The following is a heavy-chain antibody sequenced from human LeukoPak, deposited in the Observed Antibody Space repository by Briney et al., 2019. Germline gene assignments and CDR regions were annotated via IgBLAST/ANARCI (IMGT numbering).Heavy chain of an antibody. Sequence: PGGSLRLSCAASGFTFSSYAMSWVRQAPGKGLEWVSAISGSGGSTYYADSVKGRFTISRDNSKNTLYLQMNSLRAEDTAVYYCAKDLSSMTIFPGMDWFDPWGQGTLVTVSS. D-gene: IGHD3-3*01. CDR1: GFTFSSYA. CDR3: AKDLSSMTIFPGMDWFDP. J-gene: IGHJ5*02. V-gene: IGHV3-23*01. CDR2: ISGSGGST.